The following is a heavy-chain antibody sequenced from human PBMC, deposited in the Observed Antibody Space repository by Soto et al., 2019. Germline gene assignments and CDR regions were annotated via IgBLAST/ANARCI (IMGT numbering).Heavy chain of an antibody. V-gene: IGHV1-2*04. J-gene: IGHJ6*02. Sequence: ASVKVSCKASGYTFTGYYMHWVRQAPGQGLEWMGWINPNSGGTNYAQKFQGWVTMTRDTSISTAYMELSRLRSDGTAVYYCARDQATGPRHYGMDVWGQGTTVTVSS. D-gene: IGHD3-9*01. CDR1: GYTFTGYY. CDR3: ARDQATGPRHYGMDV. CDR2: INPNSGGT.